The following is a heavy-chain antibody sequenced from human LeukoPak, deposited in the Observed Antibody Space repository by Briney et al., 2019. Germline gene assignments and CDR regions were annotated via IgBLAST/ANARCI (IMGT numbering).Heavy chain of an antibody. CDR1: GGSISCSNW. Sequence: SETLSLTCAVSGGSISCSNWWSWVRQPPGKGLEWIGEIYHSGSTNYNPSLRSRVTISVDKSKNQFSLKLSSVTAADTAVYYCARSPIAAAGTPFDYWGQGTLVTVSS. V-gene: IGHV4-4*02. CDR3: ARSPIAAAGTPFDY. CDR2: IYHSGST. J-gene: IGHJ4*02. D-gene: IGHD6-13*01.